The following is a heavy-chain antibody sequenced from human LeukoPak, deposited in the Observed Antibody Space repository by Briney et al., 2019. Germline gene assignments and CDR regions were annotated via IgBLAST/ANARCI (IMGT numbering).Heavy chain of an antibody. Sequence: ASVNVSCDAAGYTFTSYGISWVRQAPGQGLEWMGWISAYNGNTNYAQKLQGRVTMTTDTSTTTVYMELRSLRSDDTAVYYCASDNFSIAATGMRYWGQGTMVTVSS. CDR1: GYTFTSYG. CDR2: ISAYNGNT. V-gene: IGHV1-18*01. D-gene: IGHD6-13*01. J-gene: IGHJ4*02. CDR3: ASDNFSIAATGMRY.